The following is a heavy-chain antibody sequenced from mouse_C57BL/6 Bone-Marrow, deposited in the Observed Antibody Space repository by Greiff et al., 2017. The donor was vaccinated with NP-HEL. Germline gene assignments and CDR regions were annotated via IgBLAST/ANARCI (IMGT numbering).Heavy chain of an antibody. CDR2: IHPSDSDT. V-gene: IGHV1-74*01. CDR1: GYTFTSYW. J-gene: IGHJ2*01. CDR3: AIEDSNYEYYFDY. Sequence: VQLQQPGAELVKPGASVKVSCKASGYTFTSYWMHWVKQRPGQGLEWIGMIHPSDSDTNYNQKFKGKATLTVDKSSSTAYMQLSSLTSEDSAVYYCAIEDSNYEYYFDYWGQGTTLTVSS. D-gene: IGHD2-5*01.